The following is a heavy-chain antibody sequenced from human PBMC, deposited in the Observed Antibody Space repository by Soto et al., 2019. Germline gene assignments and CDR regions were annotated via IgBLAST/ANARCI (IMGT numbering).Heavy chain of an antibody. CDR1: GYTFTSYD. CDR2: MNPNSGNT. CDR3: ASVAGYSCGFDY. V-gene: IGHV1-8*01. D-gene: IGHD5-18*01. Sequence: QVQLVQSGAEVKKPGASVKVSCKASGYTFTSYDINWVRQATGQGLEWMGWMNPNSGNTGYAQKFQGRVTMARNASISTAYMELSTLSSEDTAVYYCASVAGYSCGFDYWGQGTLVTVSS. J-gene: IGHJ4*02.